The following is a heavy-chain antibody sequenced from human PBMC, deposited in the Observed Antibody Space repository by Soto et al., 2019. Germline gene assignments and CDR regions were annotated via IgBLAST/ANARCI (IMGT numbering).Heavy chain of an antibody. V-gene: IGHV4-30-2*01. CDR2: IYHSGST. CDR3: AAGGGLPRYY. J-gene: IGHJ4*02. CDR1: GGSISSGGYS. D-gene: IGHD5-12*01. Sequence: QLQLQESGSGLVKPSQTLSLTCAVSGGSISSGGYSWSWIRQPPGKGLEWIGYIYHSGSTYYNPSLKSRVTTSVDRSKYQFSLQLSSVTAADTAVYYCAAGGGLPRYYWGQGTLVTVSS.